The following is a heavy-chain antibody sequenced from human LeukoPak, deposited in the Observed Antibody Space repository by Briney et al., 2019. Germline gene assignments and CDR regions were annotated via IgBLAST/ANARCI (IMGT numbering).Heavy chain of an antibody. D-gene: IGHD6-6*01. Sequence: SETLSLTCTVSGGSISSSSYYWGWIRQPPGKGLEWIGSIYYSGSTYYNPSLKSRVTISVDTSKNQFSLKLSSVTAADTAVYYCARRIAARKQGAVDYWGQGTLVTVSS. J-gene: IGHJ4*02. CDR1: GGSISSSSYY. CDR3: ARRIAARKQGAVDY. CDR2: IYYSGST. V-gene: IGHV4-39*01.